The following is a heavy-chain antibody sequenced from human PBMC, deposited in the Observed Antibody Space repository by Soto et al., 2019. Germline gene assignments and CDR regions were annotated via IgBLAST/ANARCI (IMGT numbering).Heavy chain of an antibody. V-gene: IGHV4-30-2*01. J-gene: IGHJ4*02. CDR3: ARGAVVNFDS. D-gene: IGHD3-22*01. Sequence: WTWIRQPPGKGLEWIGYIYHSGSTYYNLSLKSRVTISVDRSKNQFSLKLTSVTAADTAVYYCARGAVVNFDSWGQGTLVTVSS. CDR2: IYHSGST.